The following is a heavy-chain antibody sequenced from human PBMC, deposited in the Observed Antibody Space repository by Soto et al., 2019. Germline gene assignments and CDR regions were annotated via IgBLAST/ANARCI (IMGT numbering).Heavy chain of an antibody. Sequence: SETLSLTCSVSGDSISSYYWSWIRQPPGKGLEWIGYIYYSGSTNYKPSLKSRVTISVDTSKNQFSLRLSSLTAADTAVYYCARVLDDLRFDPWGQGTLGIVSS. D-gene: IGHD3-3*01. CDR3: ARVLDDLRFDP. V-gene: IGHV4-59*01. CDR1: GDSISSYY. CDR2: IYYSGST. J-gene: IGHJ5*02.